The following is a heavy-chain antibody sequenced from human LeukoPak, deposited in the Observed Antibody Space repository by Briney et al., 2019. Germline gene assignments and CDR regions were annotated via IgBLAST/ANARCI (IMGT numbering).Heavy chain of an antibody. D-gene: IGHD3-9*01. CDR2: INPSGSST. CDR3: ARVTGYTIEDYFDY. V-gene: IGHV1-46*01. Sequence: GASVKVSCKASGYSFTSYYMHWVRQAPGQGLEWMGLINPSGSSTTYAQKFQGRVTMTRDMFTSTDYMELTSLTSDDTAVYYCARVTGYTIEDYFDYWGQGTLVTASS. J-gene: IGHJ4*02. CDR1: GYSFTSYY.